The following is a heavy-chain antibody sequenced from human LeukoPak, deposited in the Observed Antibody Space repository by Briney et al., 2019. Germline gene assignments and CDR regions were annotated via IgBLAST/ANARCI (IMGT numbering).Heavy chain of an antibody. J-gene: IGHJ3*02. Sequence: SETLSLTCVVSGGSIRTSSYYWAWIRQPPGKGLEWIVSMYYSGSIYYNSSLKSRITVSADTSKNQLSLKLSSVTAADTAVYYCADVKYTVAYAFDIWGQGTMVTVSS. V-gene: IGHV4-39*01. CDR3: ADVKYTVAYAFDI. CDR2: MYYSGSI. D-gene: IGHD4-23*01. CDR1: GGSIRTSSYY.